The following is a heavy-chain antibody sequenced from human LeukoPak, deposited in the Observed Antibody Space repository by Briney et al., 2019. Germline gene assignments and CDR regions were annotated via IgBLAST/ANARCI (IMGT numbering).Heavy chain of an antibody. CDR3: ARIRFLEWLTPHYFDY. V-gene: IGHV4-59*01. CDR2: IYYSGST. Sequence: PSETPSLTCTVSGGSISSYYWSWIRQPPGKGLEWIGYIYYSGSTNYNPSLKSRVTISVDTSKNQFSLKLSSVTAADTAVYYCARIRFLEWLTPHYFDYWGQGTLVTVSS. CDR1: GGSISSYY. D-gene: IGHD3-3*01. J-gene: IGHJ4*02.